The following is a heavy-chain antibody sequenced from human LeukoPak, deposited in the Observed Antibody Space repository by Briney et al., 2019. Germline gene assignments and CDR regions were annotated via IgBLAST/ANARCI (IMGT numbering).Heavy chain of an antibody. Sequence: AASVTVPCTASGYTFTSYYMHWVRQAPGQGLEWMGWISAYNGNTNYAQKLQGRVTMTTDTSTSTAYMELRSLRSDDTAVYYCAGATLNWFDPWGQGTLVTVSS. J-gene: IGHJ5*02. D-gene: IGHD1-26*01. CDR3: AGATLNWFDP. CDR2: ISAYNGNT. V-gene: IGHV1-18*04. CDR1: GYTFTSYY.